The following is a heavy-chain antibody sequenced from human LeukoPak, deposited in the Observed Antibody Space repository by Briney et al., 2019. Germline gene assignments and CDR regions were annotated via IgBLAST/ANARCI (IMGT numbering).Heavy chain of an antibody. V-gene: IGHV4-59*08. CDR1: GGSFSGYY. CDR3: ARHPFATPFDY. CDR2: AYYSGHT. J-gene: IGHJ4*02. D-gene: IGHD2-15*01. Sequence: SETLSLTCAVYGGSFSGYYWGWIRQPPGKGLEWIGYAYYSGHTNYNSSLKSRVTMSLDTSKSQFSLRLSSVTAADTAVYFCARHPFATPFDYWGPGTLVTVSS.